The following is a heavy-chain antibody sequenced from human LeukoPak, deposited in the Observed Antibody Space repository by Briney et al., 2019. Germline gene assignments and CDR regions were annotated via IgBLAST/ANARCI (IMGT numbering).Heavy chain of an antibody. V-gene: IGHV3-7*01. J-gene: IGHJ6*04. CDR3: ARDNDGKDV. CDR1: GFTFSRFW. CDR2: IVQDGSEK. Sequence: PGGSLRLSCAASGFTFSRFWMTWVRRAPGKGLEWVANIVQDGSEKHSVDSVKGRFTISRDNAKNSLYVQINSLRAEDTAVYYCARDNDGKDVWGKGTTVIVSS.